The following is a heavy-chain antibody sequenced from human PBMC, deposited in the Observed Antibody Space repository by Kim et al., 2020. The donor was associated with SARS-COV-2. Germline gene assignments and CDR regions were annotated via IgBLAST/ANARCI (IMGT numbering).Heavy chain of an antibody. CDR1: GFSLSTSGVG. V-gene: IGHV2-5*02. CDR2: IYWDDDK. Sequence: SGPTLVNPTQTLTLTCTFSGFSLSTSGVGVGWIRQPPGKALEWLALIYWDDDKRYSPSLKSRLTITKDTSKNQVVLTMTNMDPVDTATYYCAHSPSFGSYDFWSGYYHPNWFDPWGQGTLVTVSS. J-gene: IGHJ5*02. D-gene: IGHD3-3*01. CDR3: AHSPSFGSYDFWSGYYHPNWFDP.